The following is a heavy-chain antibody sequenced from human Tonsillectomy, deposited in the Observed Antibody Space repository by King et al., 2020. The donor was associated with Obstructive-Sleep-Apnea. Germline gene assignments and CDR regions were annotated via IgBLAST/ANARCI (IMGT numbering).Heavy chain of an antibody. V-gene: IGHV4-59*12. CDR1: GGSISSYF. CDR3: VSDEFSSGSNRVAP. J-gene: IGHJ5*02. Sequence: QLQESGPGLVKPSETLSLSCTVSGGSISSYFWSWIRQPPGKGLEWIGYIYYTGSTNYNPSLKNRVTMSVDTSKNQFSLKLASVSTADTAVYYCVSDEFSSGSNRVAPWGQGTLVSVSS. CDR2: IYYTGST. D-gene: IGHD3-3*01.